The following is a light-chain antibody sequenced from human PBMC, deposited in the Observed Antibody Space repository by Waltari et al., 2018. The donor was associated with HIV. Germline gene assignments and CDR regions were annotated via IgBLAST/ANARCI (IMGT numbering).Light chain of an antibody. CDR2: DVS. V-gene: IGLV2-14*03. CDR3: TSCTSSSTWV. J-gene: IGLJ3*02. CDR1: SSDVGGYNY. Sequence: QSALTQPASVSGSPGQSITISCTGTSSDVGGYNYVSWYQQHPDKAPKLMIYDVSNRPSWVPNRFSGSKSGNTAALTISGLQAEDEAEYFCTSCTSSSTWVFGGGTKLTVL.